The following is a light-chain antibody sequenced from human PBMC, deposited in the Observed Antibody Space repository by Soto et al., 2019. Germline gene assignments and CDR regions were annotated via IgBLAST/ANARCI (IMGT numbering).Light chain of an antibody. V-gene: IGKV3-20*01. CDR2: STS. CDR3: QQYGSSLWT. CDR1: QSVSTPY. Sequence: ENVLTQSPDTLSLSPGERATLSCRASQSVSTPYLAWYQQRPGQAPRLLIYSTSTRASGIPDRFSGSGSGTDFTLTVSRLEPEDFAVYYCQQYGSSLWTFGQVTKVEIK. J-gene: IGKJ1*01.